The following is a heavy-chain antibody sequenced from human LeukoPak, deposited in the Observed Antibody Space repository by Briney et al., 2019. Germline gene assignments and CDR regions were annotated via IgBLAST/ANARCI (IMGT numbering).Heavy chain of an antibody. CDR3: ARVAAVAGADFDY. J-gene: IGHJ4*02. Sequence: GGSLRLSCAASGFTFSSYWMHWVRQAPGKGLVWVSRINSDASSTSYADSVKGRFTISRDNAKNTLYLQMNSLRAEDTAVYYCARVAAVAGADFDYWGQGPLVTVSS. CDR1: GFTFSSYW. D-gene: IGHD6-19*01. V-gene: IGHV3-74*01. CDR2: INSDASST.